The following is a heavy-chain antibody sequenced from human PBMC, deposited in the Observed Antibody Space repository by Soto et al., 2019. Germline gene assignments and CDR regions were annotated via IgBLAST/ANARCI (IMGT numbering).Heavy chain of an antibody. V-gene: IGHV4-39*01. D-gene: IGHD3-3*01. Sequence: PSETLSLTCTVSGGSTRSSSYYWGWVRQPPGKGLEWIGSMSYTTTAYYNPSLRSRVIISVDTSKNQFSLRLSSVTAADTAVYYCARHGRDGGTVFGVAAYNFVTWGQGNLVTVYS. CDR3: ARHGRDGGTVFGVAAYNFVT. CDR2: MSYTTTA. CDR1: GGSTRSSSYY. J-gene: IGHJ4*02.